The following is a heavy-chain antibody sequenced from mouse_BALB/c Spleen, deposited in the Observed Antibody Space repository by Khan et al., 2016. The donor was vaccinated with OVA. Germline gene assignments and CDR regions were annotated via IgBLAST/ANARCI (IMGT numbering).Heavy chain of an antibody. CDR2: INYSGGT. V-gene: IGHV3-2*02. Sequence: EVQLVESGPGLVKPSQSLSLTCTVTGYSITSDYAWNWIRQFPGNKLEWMGYINYSGGTSYNPSLKSRISITRDTSKNQFFLQLNSVTTEDTAVTYCARDASQCNKAMNYWGQGTAVTVSS. CDR1: GYSITSDYA. D-gene: IGHD2-1*01. CDR3: ARDASQCNKAMNY. J-gene: IGHJ4*01.